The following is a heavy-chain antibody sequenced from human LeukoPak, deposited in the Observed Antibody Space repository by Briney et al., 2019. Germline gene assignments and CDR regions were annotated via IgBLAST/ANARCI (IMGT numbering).Heavy chain of an antibody. V-gene: IGHV4-39*07. CDR1: GGSISSSSYY. J-gene: IGHJ6*03. Sequence: SETLSLTCTVSGGSISSSSYYWGWIRQPPGKGLEWIGSIYYSGSTYYNPSLKSRVTISVDTSKNQFSLKLSSVTAADTAVYYCARVGLNCSSTSCYFDYYYYYMDVWGKGTTVT. D-gene: IGHD2-2*01. CDR2: IYYSGST. CDR3: ARVGLNCSSTSCYFDYYYYYMDV.